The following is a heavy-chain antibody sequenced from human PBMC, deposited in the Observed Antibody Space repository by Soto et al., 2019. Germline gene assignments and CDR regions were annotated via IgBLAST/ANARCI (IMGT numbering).Heavy chain of an antibody. D-gene: IGHD3-3*01. Sequence: QLQLQESGPGLVKPSETLSLTCTVSGGSISSSSYYWGWIRQPPGKGLEWIGSIYYSGSTYYNPSLKSRVTISVDTSKNQFSLKLSSVTAADTAVYYCARLRGLWSGMYYYYYYMDVWGKGTTVTVSS. CDR2: IYYSGST. J-gene: IGHJ6*03. V-gene: IGHV4-39*01. CDR1: GGSISSSSYY. CDR3: ARLRGLWSGMYYYYYYMDV.